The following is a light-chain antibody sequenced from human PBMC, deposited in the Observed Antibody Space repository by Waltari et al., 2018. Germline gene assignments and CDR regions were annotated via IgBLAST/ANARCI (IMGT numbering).Light chain of an antibody. CDR2: EAS. V-gene: IGKV1-5*03. CDR1: QSISGL. Sequence: DIQMTQSPSTLSASVGDRVTITCRASQSISGLLAWYRQEAGKAPKLLIYEASTLESGVPSRFSGSGSGTEFTLTISGVQPADVATFYCQQYRTYPWTFGRGTKVEIK. CDR3: QQYRTYPWT. J-gene: IGKJ1*01.